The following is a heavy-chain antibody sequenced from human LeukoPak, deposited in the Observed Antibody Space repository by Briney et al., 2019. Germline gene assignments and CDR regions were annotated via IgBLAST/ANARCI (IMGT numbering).Heavy chain of an antibody. CDR3: AKRSGSYGSGSYIDY. J-gene: IGHJ4*02. Sequence: PGGSLRLSCAASGFTVSSNYMSWVRQAPGKGLEWVSVIYSGGSTYYADSVKGRFTISRDNSKNTLYLQMNSLRAEDTAVYYCAKRSGSYGSGSYIDYWGQGTLVTVSS. D-gene: IGHD3-10*01. CDR2: IYSGGST. CDR1: GFTVSSNY. V-gene: IGHV3-53*01.